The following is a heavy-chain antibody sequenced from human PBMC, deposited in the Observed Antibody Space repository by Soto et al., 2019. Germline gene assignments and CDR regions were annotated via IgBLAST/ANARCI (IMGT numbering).Heavy chain of an antibody. Sequence: PLSLTCTVSGGSISSGDYYWSWIRQPPGKGLEWIGYIYYSGSTYYNPSLKSRVTISVDTSKNQFSLKLSSVTAADTAVYYCARVMPRTLFDYWGQGTLVTVSS. V-gene: IGHV4-30-4*01. CDR1: GGSISSGDYY. D-gene: IGHD2-2*01. J-gene: IGHJ4*02. CDR2: IYYSGST. CDR3: ARVMPRTLFDY.